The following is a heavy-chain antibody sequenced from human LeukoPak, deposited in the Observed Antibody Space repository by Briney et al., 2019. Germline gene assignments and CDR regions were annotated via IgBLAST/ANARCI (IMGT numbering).Heavy chain of an antibody. CDR1: GGSISSNY. CDR2: IYTSGTT. Sequence: SETLSLTCSVSGGSISSNYWTWIRQPAGKGLEWIGRIYTSGTTDYNPSLKSRVTISVDTSKNQFSLKLSSVTAADTAVYYCARAVGGGSLDYWGQGTLVTVSS. J-gene: IGHJ4*02. V-gene: IGHV4-4*07. CDR3: ARAVGGGSLDY. D-gene: IGHD3-10*01.